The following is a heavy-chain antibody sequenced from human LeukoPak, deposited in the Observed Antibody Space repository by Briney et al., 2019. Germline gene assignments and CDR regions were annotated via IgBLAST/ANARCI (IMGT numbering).Heavy chain of an antibody. Sequence: GGSLRLSCAASGFTFSSYSMNWVRQAPGKGLEWVSSISSSSSYIYYADSVKGRFTTSRDNAKNSLYLQMNSLRAEDTAVYYCARDYSDSSGYSPFQHWGQGTLVTVSS. V-gene: IGHV3-21*01. CDR3: ARDYSDSSGYSPFQH. CDR1: GFTFSSYS. CDR2: ISSSSSYI. J-gene: IGHJ1*01. D-gene: IGHD3-22*01.